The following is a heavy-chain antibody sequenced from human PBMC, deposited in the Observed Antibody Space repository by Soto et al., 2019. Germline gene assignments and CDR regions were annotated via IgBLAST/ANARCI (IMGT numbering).Heavy chain of an antibody. V-gene: IGHV1-69*13. CDR3: ARPVNYYGSAPLMDV. D-gene: IGHD3-10*01. CDR2: IIPIFGTA. CDR1: GGTFSSYA. Sequence: SVKVSCKASGGTFSSYAISWVRQAPGQGLEWMGGIIPIFGTANYAQKFQGRVTITADESTSTAYMELSSLRSEDTAVYYCARPVNYYGSAPLMDVWGQGTTVTVSS. J-gene: IGHJ6*02.